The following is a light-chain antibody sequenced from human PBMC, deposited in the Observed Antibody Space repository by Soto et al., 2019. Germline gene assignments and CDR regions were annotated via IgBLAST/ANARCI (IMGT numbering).Light chain of an antibody. CDR1: SSDVGGYDY. V-gene: IGLV2-8*01. CDR2: EVT. CDR3: ATWDDSLNGFYV. J-gene: IGLJ1*01. Sequence: QSVLTQPPSASGSPGQSVTISCTGTSSDVGGYDYVSWYQQHPGKAPKLMIYEVTIRPSGVSDRFSGSKSGNTASLTVSGLRSDDEADYFCATWDDSLNGFYVFGTGTKVTVL.